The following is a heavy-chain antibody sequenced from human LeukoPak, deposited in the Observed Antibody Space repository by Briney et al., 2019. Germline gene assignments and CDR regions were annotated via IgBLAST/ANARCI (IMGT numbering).Heavy chain of an antibody. J-gene: IGHJ4*02. D-gene: IGHD1-1*01. CDR2: ISAYNGNT. V-gene: IGHV1-18*04. Sequence: GASVKVSCKASGYTFTGYYMHWVRQAPGQGLEWMGWISAYNGNTNYAQKLQGRVTMTTDTSTSTAYMELRSLRSDDTAVYYCARLGPRYGPNYFDYWGQGTLVTVSS. CDR3: ARLGPRYGPNYFDY. CDR1: GYTFTGYY.